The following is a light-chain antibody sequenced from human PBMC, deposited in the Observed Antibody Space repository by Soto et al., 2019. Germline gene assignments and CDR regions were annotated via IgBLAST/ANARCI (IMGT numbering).Light chain of an antibody. J-gene: IGKJ4*01. CDR1: QSVSSY. CDR2: DAS. Sequence: IVLTHSPATVSLYPGERATLSCRASQSVSSYLAWYQQKPGQAPRLLIYDASNRATGIPARFSGSGSGTDFTLTISSLEPEDFAVYYCQQRSNWPLTFGGGSKVDNK. CDR3: QQRSNWPLT. V-gene: IGKV3-11*01.